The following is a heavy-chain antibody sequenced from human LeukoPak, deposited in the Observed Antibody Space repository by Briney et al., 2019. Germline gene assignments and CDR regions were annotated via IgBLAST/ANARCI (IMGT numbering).Heavy chain of an antibody. Sequence: ASVKVSCKASGYTFTGYYIHWVRQAPGQGLEWMGWMNANSGATIYAQKFQGRVTMTRDTSITTAYMELNRLRYDDTAVYYCARDHRGLYYMDVWGKGTTVTISS. CDR1: GYTFTGYY. CDR3: ARDHRGLYYMDV. D-gene: IGHD3/OR15-3a*01. J-gene: IGHJ6*03. CDR2: MNANSGAT. V-gene: IGHV1-2*02.